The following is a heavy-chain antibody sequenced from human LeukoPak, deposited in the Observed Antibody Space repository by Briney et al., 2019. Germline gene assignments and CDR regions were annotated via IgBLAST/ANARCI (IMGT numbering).Heavy chain of an antibody. D-gene: IGHD1-26*01. CDR1: GFTFSGFG. Sequence: GGSLRLSCAASGFTFSGFGMYWARQAPGKGLEWVAFIRYDGSNKYYTESVKGRFTISRDNSKNTLYLQMNSLRAEDTAVYYCAKAIQGATNYFDYWGQGTLVTVSS. CDR3: AKAIQGATNYFDY. V-gene: IGHV3-30*02. J-gene: IGHJ4*02. CDR2: IRYDGSNK.